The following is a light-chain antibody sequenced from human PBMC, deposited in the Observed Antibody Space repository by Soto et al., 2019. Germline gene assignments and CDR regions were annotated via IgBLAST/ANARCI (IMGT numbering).Light chain of an antibody. V-gene: IGKV3-20*01. CDR3: QQYGSSPPIT. CDR1: QSLGSSY. CDR2: GAS. Sequence: IELTQSPGTLSLSPGERATLSCRASQSLGSSYLAWYQQKPGQAPRLLIYGASRRATGIPERFSGSGSGTDFTLTISRLEPEDFAVYYCQQYGSSPPITFGQGTRLEIK. J-gene: IGKJ5*01.